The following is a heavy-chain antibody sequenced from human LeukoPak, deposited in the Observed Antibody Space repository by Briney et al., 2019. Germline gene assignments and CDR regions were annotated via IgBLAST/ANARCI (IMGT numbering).Heavy chain of an antibody. V-gene: IGHV3-11*04. CDR1: GFTFSDYY. D-gene: IGHD3-3*01. CDR2: LSSSGTTI. J-gene: IGHJ4*02. Sequence: GGSLRLSCAASGFTFSDYYMSWIRQAPGKGLEWVSYLSSSGTTIYYADSVKGRFTISRDNAKNSLYPQMNSLRAEDTAVYYCARDYDFWSGYYTGYFDYWGQGTLVTVSS. CDR3: ARDYDFWSGYYTGYFDY.